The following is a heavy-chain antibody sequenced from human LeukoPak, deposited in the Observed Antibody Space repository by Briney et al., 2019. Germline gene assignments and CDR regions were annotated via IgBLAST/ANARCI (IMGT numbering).Heavy chain of an antibody. J-gene: IGHJ4*02. CDR1: GGSITGYY. Sequence: SETLSLTCTVSGGSITGYYWSWIRQPPGKGLEWIGYIYYSGSTNYNPSLKSRVTISVDTSKNQFSLKLSSVTAAATAVYYCARQTLVAASSFDYWGQGTLVTVSS. D-gene: IGHD2-15*01. CDR3: ARQTLVAASSFDY. V-gene: IGHV4-59*08. CDR2: IYYSGST.